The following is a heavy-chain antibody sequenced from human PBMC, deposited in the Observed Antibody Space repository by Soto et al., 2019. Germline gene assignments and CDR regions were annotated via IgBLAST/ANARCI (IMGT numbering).Heavy chain of an antibody. V-gene: IGHV1-2*02. CDR3: ARGGNSGYYYE. J-gene: IGHJ4*02. CDR1: GYSFTDYY. Sequence: QVQLVQSGAEVKKPGASVKVSCKASGYSFTDYYIHWVRQAPGQGIEWLGWINTISGGTKYAQNFQGSVTMTRETSICSAYMEASRLPSDDTSVYSCARGGNSGYYYEWGQGTLVSVSS. CDR2: INTISGGT. D-gene: IGHD3-22*01.